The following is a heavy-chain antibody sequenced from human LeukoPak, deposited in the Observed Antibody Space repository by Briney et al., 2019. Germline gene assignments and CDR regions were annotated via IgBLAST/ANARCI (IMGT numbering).Heavy chain of an antibody. CDR3: AKALFGHDYGDPGAR. CDR1: GFTFSSYA. Sequence: PGGSLRLSCAASGFTFSSYAMSWVRQPPGKGLGWVSSITASASSTYYADSVKGRFTISRDNSKNTLYLQMNSLRAEDTAVYYCAKALFGHDYGDPGARGGQGTLVTVSS. V-gene: IGHV3-23*01. CDR2: ITASASST. J-gene: IGHJ4*02. D-gene: IGHD4-17*01.